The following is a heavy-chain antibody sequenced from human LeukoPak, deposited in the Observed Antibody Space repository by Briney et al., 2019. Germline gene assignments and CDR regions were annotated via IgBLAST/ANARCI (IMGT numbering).Heavy chain of an antibody. CDR2: IYPGDSDT. CDR1: GFTSTNYW. D-gene: IGHD5-12*01. J-gene: IGHJ3*02. Sequence: GESLKISCKGSGFTSTNYWIAWVRQVPGKGLEWMGIIYPGDSDTRYSPSFQGQVTISADKSISTAYLQWSSLKASDTAMYYCARPADLDMGGYDTPVAFDIWGQGTMVTVSS. V-gene: IGHV5-51*01. CDR3: ARPADLDMGGYDTPVAFDI.